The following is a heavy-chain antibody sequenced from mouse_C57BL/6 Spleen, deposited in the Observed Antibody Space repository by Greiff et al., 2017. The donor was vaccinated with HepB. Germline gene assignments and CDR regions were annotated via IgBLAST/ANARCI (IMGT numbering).Heavy chain of an antibody. CDR1: GYTFTSYT. V-gene: IGHV1-4*01. J-gene: IGHJ4*01. CDR3: ASGGAYYSNYDAMDY. CDR2: INPSSGYT. Sequence: QVQLQQSGAELARPGASVKMSCKASGYTFTSYTMHWVKQRPGQGLEWIGYINPSSGYTKYNQKFKDKATLTADKSSSTAYMQLSSLTSEDSAVYYCASGGAYYSNYDAMDYWGQGTSVTVSS. D-gene: IGHD2-5*01.